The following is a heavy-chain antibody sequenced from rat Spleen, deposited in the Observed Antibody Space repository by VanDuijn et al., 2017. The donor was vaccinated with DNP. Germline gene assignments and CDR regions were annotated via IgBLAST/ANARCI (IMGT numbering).Heavy chain of an antibody. CDR3: TTDFERGY. J-gene: IGHJ2*01. Sequence: EVLVVDSGGGLVQPGGSLRLSCAASGFTFSDYYMSWVRQAPTTGLEWVASINPDGGSTYYRDSVKGRFTISRDNAKSSLYLQMDSLRSEDTATYYGTTDFERGYWGQGVMVTVSS. CDR1: GFTFSDYY. D-gene: IGHD1-11*01. V-gene: IGHV5-20*01. CDR2: INPDGGST.